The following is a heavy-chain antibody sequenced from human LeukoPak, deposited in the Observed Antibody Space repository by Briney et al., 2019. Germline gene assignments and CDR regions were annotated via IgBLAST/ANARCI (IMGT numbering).Heavy chain of an antibody. J-gene: IGHJ4*02. CDR3: AREGAPSDSSGYYYAEFDY. Sequence: GGSLRLSCAASGFTFRDYYMSWIRQAPGKGLEGVSSISCSSSYIYYADSVKGRFTISRDNAKNSLYLQMNSLRAEDTAVYYCAREGAPSDSSGYYYAEFDYWGQGTLVTVSS. CDR2: ISCSSSYI. D-gene: IGHD3-22*01. CDR1: GFTFRDYY. V-gene: IGHV3-11*06.